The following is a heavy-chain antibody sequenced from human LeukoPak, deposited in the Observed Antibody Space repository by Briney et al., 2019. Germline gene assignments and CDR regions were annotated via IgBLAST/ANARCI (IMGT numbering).Heavy chain of an antibody. V-gene: IGHV3-48*01. CDR2: ISSSSSTI. Sequence: GGSLRLSCAASGFTFSSYSMNWVRQAPGKGLEWVSYISSSSSTIYYADSVKGRFTISRDNAKNSLYLQLNSLRAEDTAVYYCARVLHKRNYDSSDYYGSWGQGTLVTVSS. CDR1: GFTFSSYS. J-gene: IGHJ5*02. CDR3: ARVLHKRNYDSSDYYGS. D-gene: IGHD3-22*01.